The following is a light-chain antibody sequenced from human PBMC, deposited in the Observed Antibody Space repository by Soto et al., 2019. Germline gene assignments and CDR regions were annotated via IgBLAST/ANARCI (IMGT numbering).Light chain of an antibody. Sequence: DIQMTQSPSSLSASVGDRVTITCRASQSISSYLNWYQQKPGKAPKLLIYDASTLESGVPSRFSGSGSGTEFTLTISSLQPDDFATYYCQQYSGFWTFGQGTKVDI. J-gene: IGKJ1*01. CDR1: QSISSY. V-gene: IGKV1-5*01. CDR3: QQYSGFWT. CDR2: DAS.